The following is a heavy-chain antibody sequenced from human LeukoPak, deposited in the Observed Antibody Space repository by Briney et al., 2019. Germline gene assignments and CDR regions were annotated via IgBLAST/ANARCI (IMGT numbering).Heavy chain of an antibody. D-gene: IGHD2-15*01. V-gene: IGHV3-23*01. CDR1: GFTFSSYA. Sequence: GGSLRLSCAASGFTFSSYAMSWVRQAPGKGLEWVSAISGSGGSTYYADSVKGRFTISRDNSKNTLYLQMNGLRAEDTAVYYCAKDLGLAAFGSCYSDWGQGTLVTVSS. J-gene: IGHJ4*02. CDR2: ISGSGGST. CDR3: AKDLGLAAFGSCYSD.